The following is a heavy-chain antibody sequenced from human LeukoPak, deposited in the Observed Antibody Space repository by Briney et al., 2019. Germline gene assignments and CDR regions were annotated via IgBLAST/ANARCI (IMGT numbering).Heavy chain of an antibody. CDR1: GYTFTSYG. J-gene: IGHJ3*02. Sequence: ASVKVSCKASGYTFTSYGISWVRQAPGQGLEWMGWISAYNGNTNYAQKLQGRVTMTTDTSTSTAYMELRSLRSDDTAVYYCARDHSPYSSGPPEGAFDIWGQGTMVTVSS. V-gene: IGHV1-18*01. CDR3: ARDHSPYSSGPPEGAFDI. D-gene: IGHD6-19*01. CDR2: ISAYNGNT.